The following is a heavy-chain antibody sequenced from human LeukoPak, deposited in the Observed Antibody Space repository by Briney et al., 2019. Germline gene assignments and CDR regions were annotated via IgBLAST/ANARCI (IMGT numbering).Heavy chain of an antibody. D-gene: IGHD1-26*01. CDR3: ARLYYRFAYYFDY. V-gene: IGHV4-61*02. CDR1: GGSISSGSYY. CDR2: IYTSGST. Sequence: SETLSLTCTVSGGSISSGSYYWSWIRQPAGKGLEWIGRIYTSGSTNYNPSLKSRVTISVDTSKNQFSLKLSSVTAADTAVYYCARLYYRFAYYFDYWAREPWSPSPQ. J-gene: IGHJ4*02.